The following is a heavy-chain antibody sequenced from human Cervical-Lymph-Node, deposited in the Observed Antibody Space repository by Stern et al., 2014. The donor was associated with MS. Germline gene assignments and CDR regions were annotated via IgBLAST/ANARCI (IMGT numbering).Heavy chain of an antibody. Sequence: QLQLQESGPGLVKPSETLPLTCTVSGDSINNYYWNWIRQPPGKGLEWLGYIYYSGNTNYNPSLKSRLTISIDRSKNQFSLKLSSVTAADTAVYYCTRDRNGSYHPFDYWGQGALVTVSS. CDR2: IYYSGNT. CDR1: GDSINNYY. CDR3: TRDRNGSYHPFDY. V-gene: IGHV4-59*01. D-gene: IGHD1-26*01. J-gene: IGHJ4*02.